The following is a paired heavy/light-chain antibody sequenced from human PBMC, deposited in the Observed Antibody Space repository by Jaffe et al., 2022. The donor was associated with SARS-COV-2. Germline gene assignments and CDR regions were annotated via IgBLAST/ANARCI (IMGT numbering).Heavy chain of an antibody. CDR2: IRPDGNEK. CDR1: EFTFSSYW. CDR3: ARGGSFFNS. V-gene: IGHV3-7*03. Sequence: EVQLVESGGGLVQPGGSLRLSCAASEFTFSSYWMTWVRQAPGKGLEWVANIRPDGNEKYYVDSVKGRFTISRDNAKNSLYLQIDSLTAEDTAVYYCARGGSFFNSWGQGTQVTVSS. D-gene: IGHD3-16*01. J-gene: IGHJ5*02.
Light chain of an antibody. CDR1: QTINTN. V-gene: IGKV1-39*01. CDR2: GAS. J-gene: IGKJ3*01. CDR3: QQSFSIPRT. Sequence: DVQMTQSPSSLSASVGDRVTITCRASQTINTNLNWYQQSPGKAPKLLIYGASTLQGGVPLRFSGSGSGTDFTLTISSLQPEDFATYYCQQSFSIPRTFGPGTKVDIK.